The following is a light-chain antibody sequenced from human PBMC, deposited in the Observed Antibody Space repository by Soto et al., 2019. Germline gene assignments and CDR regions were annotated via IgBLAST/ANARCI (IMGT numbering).Light chain of an antibody. Sequence: DVVMTQSPLSLPVTLGQPASISCSSSQSLVYSDGNSYLNWFQQRLGQSPRRLIYKVSNRDFGVRVRFSGSGSGTDFTLKISRVEAEDVGLYYCMQSTHWPYTVGQGTKLEIK. CDR2: KVS. CDR3: MQSTHWPYT. CDR1: QSLVYSDGNSY. V-gene: IGKV2-30*01. J-gene: IGKJ2*01.